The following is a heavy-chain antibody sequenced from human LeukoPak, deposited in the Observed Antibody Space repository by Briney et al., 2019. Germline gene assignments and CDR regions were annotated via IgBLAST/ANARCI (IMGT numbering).Heavy chain of an antibody. J-gene: IGHJ4*02. D-gene: IGHD2-15*01. CDR2: IIPILNVP. Sequence: SVKVSCKASGGTFSDYSISWVRQAPGQGLEWMGRIIPILNVPNYAQKFEGRLTITADKSTSTAYMELSSLKSADTAVYFCARDRPRARYFDYWGQGTLVTVSS. CDR3: ARDRPRARYFDY. V-gene: IGHV1-69*04. CDR1: GGTFSDYS.